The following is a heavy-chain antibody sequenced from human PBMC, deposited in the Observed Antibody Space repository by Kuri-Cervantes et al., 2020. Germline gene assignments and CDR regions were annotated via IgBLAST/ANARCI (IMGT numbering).Heavy chain of an antibody. D-gene: IGHD6-19*01. Sequence: LSLTCAVSGYSISSGDYWGWIRQPPGKGLEWVAVISYDGSNKYYADSVEGRFTISRDNSKSTLYLQMNSLRAEDTAVYYCARARVDSSGWEGYWYFDLWGRGTLVTVSS. CDR2: ISYDGSNK. J-gene: IGHJ2*01. CDR3: ARARVDSSGWEGYWYFDL. V-gene: IGHV3-30-3*01. CDR1: GYSISSGD.